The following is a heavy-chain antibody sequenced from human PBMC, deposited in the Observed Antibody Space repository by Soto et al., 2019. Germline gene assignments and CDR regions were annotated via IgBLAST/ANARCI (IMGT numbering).Heavy chain of an antibody. CDR2: ISSSGSTI. V-gene: IGHV3-48*03. CDR3: ARDSSEDSSGYCYYYYGMYV. D-gene: IGHD3-22*01. J-gene: IGHJ6*02. Sequence: GGSLRLSCAASGFTFSSYEMNWVRQAPGKGLEWVSYISSSGSTIYYADSVKGRFTISRDNAKNSLYLQMNSLRAEDTAVYYCARDSSEDSSGYCYYYYGMYVWGQGTTVTVS. CDR1: GFTFSSYE.